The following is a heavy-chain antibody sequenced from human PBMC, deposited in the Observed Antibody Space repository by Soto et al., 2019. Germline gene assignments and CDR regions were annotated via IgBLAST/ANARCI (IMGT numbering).Heavy chain of an antibody. CDR2: IYPGDSDT. V-gene: IGHV5-51*01. CDR3: ARLGCSSTSCYKNHYYYYYGMDV. J-gene: IGHJ6*02. D-gene: IGHD2-2*02. CDR1: GYSFTSYW. Sequence: HGESLKISCKGSGYSFTSYWIGWVRQMPGKGLEWMGIIYPGDSDTRYSPSFQGQVTISADKSISTAYLQWSSLKASDTAMYYCARLGCSSTSCYKNHYYYYYGMDVWGQGTTVNVSS.